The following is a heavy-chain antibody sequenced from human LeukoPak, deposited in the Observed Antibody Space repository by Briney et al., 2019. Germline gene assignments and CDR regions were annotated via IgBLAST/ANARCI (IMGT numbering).Heavy chain of an antibody. J-gene: IGHJ4*02. D-gene: IGHD1-14*01. CDR1: GYSFTSYW. V-gene: IGHV5-51*01. CDR3: ARRGRHYPETPTFDY. Sequence: GSLKISCKGSGYSFTSYWIGWVRQMPGKGLEWMGIIYPGNSDTRYTTSFQGQFTISADKSISTAYLQWSSLKASDTAMYYCARRGRHYPETPTFDYWGQGTLVTVSS. CDR2: IYPGNSDT.